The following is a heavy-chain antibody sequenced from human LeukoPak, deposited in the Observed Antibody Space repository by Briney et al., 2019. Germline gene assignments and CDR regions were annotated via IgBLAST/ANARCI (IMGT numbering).Heavy chain of an antibody. CDR2: ISYDGSNK. Sequence: GGSLRLSCAASGFTFSSYAMHWVRQAPGKGLEWVAVISYDGSNKYYADSVKGRFTISRDNSKNTLYLQMNGLGGVDTAVYYCAAGPTFDYWGQGTLVTVSS. D-gene: IGHD1-26*01. CDR3: AAGPTFDY. CDR1: GFTFSSYA. V-gene: IGHV3-30-3*01. J-gene: IGHJ4*02.